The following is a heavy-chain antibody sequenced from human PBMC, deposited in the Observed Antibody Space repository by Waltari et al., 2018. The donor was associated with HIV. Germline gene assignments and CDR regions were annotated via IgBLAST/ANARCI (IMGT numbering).Heavy chain of an antibody. CDR3: ARDSGPYYYDSSGYASFDY. J-gene: IGHJ4*02. CDR1: GFTFSRYS. V-gene: IGHV3-21*01. D-gene: IGHD3-22*01. CDR2: ISSSSSYI. Sequence: EVQLVEAGGGLVKPGGSLILSCAASGFTFSRYSMNWVRQAPGKGLEWVSSISSSSSYIYYADSVKGRFTISRDNAKNSLYLQMNSLRAEDTAVYYCARDSGPYYYDSSGYASFDYWGQGTLVTVSS.